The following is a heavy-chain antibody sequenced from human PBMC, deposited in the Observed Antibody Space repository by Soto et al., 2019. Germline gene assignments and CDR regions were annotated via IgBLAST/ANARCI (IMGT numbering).Heavy chain of an antibody. D-gene: IGHD2-21*02. J-gene: IGHJ6*02. CDR1: GYTFTSYG. CDR2: ISAYNGNT. V-gene: IGHV1-18*04. Sequence: QVQLVQSGAEVKKPGASVKVSCKASGYTFTSYGISWVRQAPGQGLEWMGWISAYNGNTNYAQKLQGRVTMTTDTSTSTAYRELRSLRSDDTAVYYCARDAGDRSYYYYDGMDVWGQGTTVTVSS. CDR3: ARDAGDRSYYYYDGMDV.